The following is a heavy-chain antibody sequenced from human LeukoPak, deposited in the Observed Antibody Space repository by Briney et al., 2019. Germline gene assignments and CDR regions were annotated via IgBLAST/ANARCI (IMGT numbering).Heavy chain of an antibody. V-gene: IGHV4-39*01. Sequence: SETLSLTCTVSGGSISSSSYYWGWIRQPPGKGLEWIGSIYYSGSTYYNPSLKSRVTISVDTSKNQFSLKLSSVTAADTAVYYCARRPAGGDAFDIWGQGTMVTVSS. J-gene: IGHJ3*02. CDR2: IYYSGST. CDR1: GGSISSSSYY. CDR3: ARRPAGGDAFDI. D-gene: IGHD3-10*01.